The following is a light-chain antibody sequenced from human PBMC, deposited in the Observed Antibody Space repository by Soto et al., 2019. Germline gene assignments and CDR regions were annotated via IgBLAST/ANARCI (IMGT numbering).Light chain of an antibody. J-gene: IGKJ5*01. V-gene: IGKV3-11*01. CDR1: QSVSTY. CDR3: QQRINWPIT. Sequence: EIVLTQSPATLSLSPGERATLSCRASQSVSTYLAWYQQKPGQAPRLLIYDASTRATGIPARFSASGSGTGFTLTISSLEPEDFAVYYCQQRINWPITFGQGTRLEIK. CDR2: DAS.